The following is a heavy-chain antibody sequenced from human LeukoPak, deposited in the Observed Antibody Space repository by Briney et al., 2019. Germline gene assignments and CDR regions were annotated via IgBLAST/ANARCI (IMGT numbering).Heavy chain of an antibody. Sequence: ASVKVSCKASGYTFTSYGISWVRQAPGQGLEWMGWISAYNGNTNYAQKLQGRVTMTTDTSTSTAYMELRSLRSDDTAVYYCARDRPLNCDILTTGANAFDIWGQGTMVTVSS. CDR3: ARDRPLNCDILTTGANAFDI. D-gene: IGHD3-9*01. V-gene: IGHV1-18*01. CDR1: GYTFTSYG. CDR2: ISAYNGNT. J-gene: IGHJ3*02.